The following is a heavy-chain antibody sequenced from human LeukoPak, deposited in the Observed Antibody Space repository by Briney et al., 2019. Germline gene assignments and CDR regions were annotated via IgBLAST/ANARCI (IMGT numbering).Heavy chain of an antibody. V-gene: IGHV1-18*04. CDR3: ARDQRIWYSSGWPYFDY. Sequence: GASVKVSCTASGYTFTSYGISWVRQAPGKGLEWMGWISAYNGSTNYAQKLQGRVTMTTDTSTSTAYMELRSLRSDDTAVYYCARDQRIWYSSGWPYFDYWGQGTLVTVSS. J-gene: IGHJ4*02. D-gene: IGHD6-19*01. CDR1: GYTFTSYG. CDR2: ISAYNGST.